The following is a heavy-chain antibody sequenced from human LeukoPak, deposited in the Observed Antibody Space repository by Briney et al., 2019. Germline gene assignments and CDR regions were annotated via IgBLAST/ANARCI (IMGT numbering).Heavy chain of an antibody. J-gene: IGHJ4*02. Sequence: PGGSLRLSCAASGFTFGSYGMHWVRQAPGKGLEWVTFIRYDGSNKYYAESVKGRFTISRDNSKNTLYLQMNSLRAEDTAVYYCAKDPHQYGSGSYPYFDYWGQGTLVTVSS. D-gene: IGHD3-10*01. CDR3: AKDPHQYGSGSYPYFDY. V-gene: IGHV3-30*02. CDR1: GFTFGSYG. CDR2: IRYDGSNK.